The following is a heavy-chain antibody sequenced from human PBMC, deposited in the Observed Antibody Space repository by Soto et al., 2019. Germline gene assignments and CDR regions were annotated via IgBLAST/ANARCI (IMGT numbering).Heavy chain of an antibody. D-gene: IGHD5-12*01. CDR1: GYTFFTYD. V-gene: IGHV1-18*01. J-gene: IGHJ5*02. CDR2: ISTYSGDT. Sequence: ASVKVSCKASGYTFFTYDMSWVRQAPGQGLEWMGWISTYSGDTKYAQKFQGRVTMTTDTSTTTAYLELRSLRSDDTAVYYCARHHGPTTSENWFDPWGQGTLVTVS. CDR3: ARHHGPTTSENWFDP.